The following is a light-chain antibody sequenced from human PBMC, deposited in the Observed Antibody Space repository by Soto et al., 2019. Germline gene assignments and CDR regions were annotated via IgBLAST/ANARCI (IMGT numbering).Light chain of an antibody. CDR3: QHANTFPHP. Sequence: DIQMTQSPSSVSASVGDRVTITCRASQFINNWVAWYQQKPGEAPKVLIHAASNLESGFPSRFSGRQSGAACTLTVTSLPPKDFATYFCQHANTFPHPLGQGTK. J-gene: IGKJ2*01. CDR1: QFINNW. V-gene: IGKV1-12*01. CDR2: AAS.